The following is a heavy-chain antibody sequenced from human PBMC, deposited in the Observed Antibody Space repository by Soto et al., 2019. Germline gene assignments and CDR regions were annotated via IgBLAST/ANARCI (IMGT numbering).Heavy chain of an antibody. CDR2: IWYDGSIK. V-gene: IGHV3-33*01. CDR3: ARIDCTGDNCNPYYHYGMDV. D-gene: IGHD2-8*02. CDR1: GFTFHTYG. Sequence: QEQLVESGGGVVQPGRSLRLSCAASGFTFHTYGMHWVRQIPGKGLQWVAIIWYDGSIKYYADSVRGRFTISRDNSTNTLYLQMNSLRDEDTAVYYCARIDCTGDNCNPYYHYGMDVWGQGTTVTVSS. J-gene: IGHJ6*02.